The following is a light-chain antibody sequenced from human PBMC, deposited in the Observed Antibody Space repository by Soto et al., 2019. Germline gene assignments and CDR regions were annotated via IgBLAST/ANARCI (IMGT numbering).Light chain of an antibody. CDR1: QSVSSSY. Sequence: EIVLTQSPGTLSLSPGERATLSCRASQSVSSSYLAWYQQKPGQAPRLLIYGASSRATGIPDRFSGSGSGTEFTLTISSLQPYDFATYYCQHYNSYSEAFGQGTKVELK. CDR3: QHYNSYSEA. J-gene: IGKJ1*01. CDR2: GAS. V-gene: IGKV3-20*01.